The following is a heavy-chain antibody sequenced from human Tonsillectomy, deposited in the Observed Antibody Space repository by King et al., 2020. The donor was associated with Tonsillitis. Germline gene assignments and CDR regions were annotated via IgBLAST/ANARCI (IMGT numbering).Heavy chain of an antibody. CDR3: AVGLGGTHADY. J-gene: IGHJ4*02. Sequence: VQLVESGGGVVQPGRSLRLSCAASGFTFNNYGLYWVRQAPAKGLEWVATIWYDGRKTQYADSVKGRFTISRDNSKNTLYLQMSSLRAEDSAVYYCAVGLGGTHADYWGQGTLVTVSS. V-gene: IGHV3-33*08. CDR2: IWYDGRKT. CDR1: GFTFNNYG. D-gene: IGHD1-26*01.